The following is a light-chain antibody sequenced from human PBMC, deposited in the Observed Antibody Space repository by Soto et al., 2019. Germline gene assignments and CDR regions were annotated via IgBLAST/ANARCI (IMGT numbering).Light chain of an antibody. CDR1: SSNIGSNY. Sequence: QFVLTQPPSASGTPGQTVTISCSGSSSNIGSNYVYWYQQLPGTAPKLLIYRNNQRPSGVPDRFSGSKSGTSASLAVSGLLSDDEDDDYCAGWDDSRSAHYVFGTETKVTVL. J-gene: IGLJ1*01. V-gene: IGLV1-47*01. CDR3: AGWDDSRSAHYV. CDR2: RNN.